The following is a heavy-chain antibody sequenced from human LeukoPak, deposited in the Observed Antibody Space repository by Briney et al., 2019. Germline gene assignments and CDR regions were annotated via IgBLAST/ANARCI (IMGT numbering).Heavy chain of an antibody. CDR3: ARQRFQNWFDP. CDR1: GGSFSGYY. Sequence: SETLSLTCAVYGGSFSGYYWSWIRQSPGKGLEWIGEINHSGSTNYNPSLKSRVTISVDTSKNQFSLKLSSVTAADTAVYYCARQRFQNWFDPWGQGTLVTVSS. CDR2: INHSGST. J-gene: IGHJ5*02. V-gene: IGHV4-34*01.